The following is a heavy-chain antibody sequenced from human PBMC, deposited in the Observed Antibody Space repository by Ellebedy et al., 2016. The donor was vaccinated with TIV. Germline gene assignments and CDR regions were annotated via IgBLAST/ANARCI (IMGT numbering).Heavy chain of an antibody. V-gene: IGHV3-74*01. D-gene: IGHD1-26*01. CDR3: TRDLVGATSEF. CDR1: GFTFTTYW. Sequence: PGGSLRLSCAASGFTFTTYWMHWVREAPGKGLVWVSRINVDGSNTNYADSVKGRFTIPRDNAKNMVYLQMNSLRAEDSAVYHCTRDLVGATSEFWGQGTLVTVAA. CDR2: INVDGSNT. J-gene: IGHJ4*02.